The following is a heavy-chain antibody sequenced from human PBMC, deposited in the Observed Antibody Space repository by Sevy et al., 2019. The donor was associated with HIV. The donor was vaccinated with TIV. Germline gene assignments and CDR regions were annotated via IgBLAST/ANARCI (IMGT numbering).Heavy chain of an antibody. V-gene: IGHV1-69*13. CDR1: GGTFSSYA. Sequence: ASVKVSCKASGGTFSSYAISWVRQAPGQGLEWMGGIIPIFGTANYAQKFQGRVTITADESTSTAYMELSSLRSEDTAVYYGARVEMATIIGWFDPWGQGTLVTVSS. CDR2: IIPIFGTA. J-gene: IGHJ5*02. CDR3: ARVEMATIIGWFDP. D-gene: IGHD5-12*01.